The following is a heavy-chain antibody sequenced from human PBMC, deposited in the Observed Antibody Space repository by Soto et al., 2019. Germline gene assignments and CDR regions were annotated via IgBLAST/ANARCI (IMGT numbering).Heavy chain of an antibody. CDR2: LYDTGSS. CDR1: GGSISRSPYC. Sequence: SETLSLTCSVSGGSISRSPYCWGWIRQPPGKGLEWIAMLYDTGSSYYNPSLKSRVTISVNTSKNQFSLRLNSVTAADTAVYFCARGNTHGYYYMDVWGRGTTVTVSS. D-gene: IGHD3-3*01. CDR3: ARGNTHGYYYMDV. V-gene: IGHV4-39*07. J-gene: IGHJ6*03.